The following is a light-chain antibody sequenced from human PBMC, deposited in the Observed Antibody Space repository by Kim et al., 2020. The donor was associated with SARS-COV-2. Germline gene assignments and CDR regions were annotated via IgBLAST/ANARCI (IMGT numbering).Light chain of an antibody. CDR2: AAS. J-gene: IGKJ4*01. V-gene: IGKV1-8*01. CDR3: QQYYSYPKLT. CDR1: QGISSY. Sequence: STGDRVTITCRASQGISSYLAWYQQKPGRAPKLLIYAASTLQSGVPSRFSGSGSGTDFTLTISCLQSEDFATYYCQQYYSYPKLTFGGGTKVEIK.